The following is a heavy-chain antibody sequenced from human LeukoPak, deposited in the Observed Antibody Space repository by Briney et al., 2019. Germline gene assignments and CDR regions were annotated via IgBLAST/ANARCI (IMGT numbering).Heavy chain of an antibody. V-gene: IGHV4-34*01. CDR3: ARGELRYFDWLLRGTYFDY. J-gene: IGHJ4*02. CDR1: GGSFSGYY. Sequence: KPSETLSLTCAAYGGSFSGYYWSWIRQPPGKGLGWIGEINHSGSTNYNPSLKSRVTISVDTSKNQFSLKLSSVTAADTAVYYCARGELRYFDWLLRGTYFDYWGQGTLVTVSS. CDR2: INHSGST. D-gene: IGHD3-9*01.